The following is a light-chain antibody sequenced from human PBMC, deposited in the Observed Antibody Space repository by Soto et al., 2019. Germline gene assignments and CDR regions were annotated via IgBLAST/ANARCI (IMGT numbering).Light chain of an antibody. CDR3: SSYTSSSTRV. CDR1: SSDVGGYNY. CDR2: DVS. Sequence: ALTQPASVSGSPGQSITISCTGTSSDVGGYNYVSWYQQHPGKAPKLMIYDVSNRPSGVSNRFSGSKSGNTASLTISGLQAEDEADYYCSSYTSSSTRVFGTGTK. J-gene: IGLJ1*01. V-gene: IGLV2-14*01.